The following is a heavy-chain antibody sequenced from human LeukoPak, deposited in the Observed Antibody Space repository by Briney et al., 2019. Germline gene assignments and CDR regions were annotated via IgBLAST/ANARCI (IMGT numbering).Heavy chain of an antibody. CDR1: GGSITSYY. CDR2: IYYSGST. D-gene: IGHD3-10*01. J-gene: IGHJ4*02. CDR3: ASLQEMVQGVPGY. Sequence: PSETLSLTCTVSGGSITSYYWSWIRQPPGKGLEWIGYIYYSGSTNYNPSLKSRVTISVDTSKNQFSLKLSSVTAADTAVYYCASLQEMVQGVPGYWGQGTLVTVSS. V-gene: IGHV4-59*01.